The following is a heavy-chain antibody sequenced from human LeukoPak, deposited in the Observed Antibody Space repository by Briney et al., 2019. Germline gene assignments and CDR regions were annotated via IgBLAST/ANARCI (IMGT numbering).Heavy chain of an antibody. Sequence: SGGSLRLSCAASGFTFSSYAMSWVRQAPGKGLEWVSAISGSGGSTYYADSVKGRFTISRDSSKNTLYLQMNSLRAEDTAVYYCAKDRPSGYSSGWYRQYFDYWDQGTLVTVSS. J-gene: IGHJ4*02. CDR3: AKDRPSGYSSGWYRQYFDY. CDR2: ISGSGGST. V-gene: IGHV3-23*01. D-gene: IGHD6-19*01. CDR1: GFTFSSYA.